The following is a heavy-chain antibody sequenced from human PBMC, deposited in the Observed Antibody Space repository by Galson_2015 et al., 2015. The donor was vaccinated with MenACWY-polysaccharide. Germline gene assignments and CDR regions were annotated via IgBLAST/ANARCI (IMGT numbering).Heavy chain of an antibody. CDR2: IHNSGST. V-gene: IGHV4-31*03. CDR1: GGSITTGGYY. J-gene: IGHJ4*02. D-gene: IGHD2-21*02. Sequence: GLVKPSQTLSLTCTVSGGSITTGGYYWSWIRQHPGKGLEWIGYIHNSGSTYYNPSLKSRLTISPDTSKNQFSPDLSSVTAADTAVYCCARGVYSGDACYSGSDDWGQGTLVTDSS. CDR3: ARGVYSGDACYSGSDD.